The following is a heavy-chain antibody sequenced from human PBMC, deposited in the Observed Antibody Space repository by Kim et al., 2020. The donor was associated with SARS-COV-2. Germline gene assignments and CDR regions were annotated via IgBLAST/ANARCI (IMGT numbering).Heavy chain of an antibody. D-gene: IGHD6-13*01. J-gene: IGHJ5*02. CDR3: ARDHSSSWYVFGSLQKNNWFDP. Sequence: SETLSLTCTVSGGSISSYYWSWIRQPPGKGLEWIGYIYYSGSTNYNPSLKSRVTISVDTSKNQFSLKLSSVTAADTAVYYCARDHSSSWYVFGSLQKNNWFDPWGQGTLVTVSS. CDR2: IYYSGST. CDR1: GGSISSYY. V-gene: IGHV4-59*01.